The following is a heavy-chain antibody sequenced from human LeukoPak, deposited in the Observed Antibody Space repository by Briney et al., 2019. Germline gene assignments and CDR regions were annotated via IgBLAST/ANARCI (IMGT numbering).Heavy chain of an antibody. Sequence: PSETLSLTCTVSGGSISSGGYYWSWIRQPPGKGLEWIGNIYYTGSTYYNPSLKSRVTISVDTSKNLFSLKLSSVTAADTAVYYCARGDYYDSSGYGRGLGYWGQGTLVTVSS. J-gene: IGHJ4*02. CDR1: GGSISSGGYY. D-gene: IGHD3-22*01. V-gene: IGHV4-39*07. CDR3: ARGDYYDSSGYGRGLGY. CDR2: IYYTGST.